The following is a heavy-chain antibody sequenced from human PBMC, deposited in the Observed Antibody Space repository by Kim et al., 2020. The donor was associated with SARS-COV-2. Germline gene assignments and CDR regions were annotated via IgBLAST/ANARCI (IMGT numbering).Heavy chain of an antibody. Sequence: GGSLRLSCAASGFTFSSYWMSWVRQAPGKGLEWVANIKQDGSEKYYVDSVKGRFTISRDNAKNSLYLQMNSLRAEDTAVYYCARGQTPQGYCSSTSCYSFVEHGDPGWGQGTLVTVSS. D-gene: IGHD2-2*01. J-gene: IGHJ4*02. V-gene: IGHV3-7*01. CDR3: ARGQTPQGYCSSTSCYSFVEHGDPG. CDR2: IKQDGSEK. CDR1: GFTFSSYW.